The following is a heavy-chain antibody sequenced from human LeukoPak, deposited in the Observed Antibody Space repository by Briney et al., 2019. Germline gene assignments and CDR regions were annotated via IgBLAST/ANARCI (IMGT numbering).Heavy chain of an antibody. D-gene: IGHD3-10*01. J-gene: IGHJ5*02. CDR2: IYYSGST. CDR3: AREIGDYYGSGRSRTPDNWFDP. V-gene: IGHV4-30-4*01. Sequence: SETLSLTCTVSGGSISSGDYYGSWIRQPPGKGLEWIGYIYYSGSTYYNPSLKSRVTISVDTSKNQFSLKLSSVTAADTAVYYCAREIGDYYGSGRSRTPDNWFDPWGQGTLVTVSS. CDR1: GGSISSGDYY.